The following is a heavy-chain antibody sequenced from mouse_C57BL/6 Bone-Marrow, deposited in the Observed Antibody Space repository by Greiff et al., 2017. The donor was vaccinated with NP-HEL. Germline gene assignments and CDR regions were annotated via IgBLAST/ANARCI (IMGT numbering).Heavy chain of an antibody. V-gene: IGHV2-2*01. Sequence: VQLKESGPGLVQPSQSLSITCTVSGFSLTSYGVHWVRQSPGKGLEWLGVIWSGGSTDYNAAFISRLSISKDNSKSQVFFKMNSLQADDTAIYYCARNGYDYDGNWFADWGQGTLVTVSA. CDR2: IWSGGST. D-gene: IGHD2-4*01. CDR3: ARNGYDYDGNWFAD. CDR1: GFSLTSYG. J-gene: IGHJ3*01.